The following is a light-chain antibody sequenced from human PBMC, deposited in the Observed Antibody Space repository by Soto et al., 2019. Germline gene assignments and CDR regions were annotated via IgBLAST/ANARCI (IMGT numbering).Light chain of an antibody. Sequence: EIVLTQSPGTLSLSPGERATLSCRASQSVSNNYLAWYQQKPGQAPRLLIYAASTRAAGIPDRFSGSGSGTEFTLTISRLEPEDFAVYYCQQYGSSGTFGQGTKVDIK. V-gene: IGKV3-20*01. CDR2: AAS. J-gene: IGKJ1*01. CDR3: QQYGSSGT. CDR1: QSVSNNY.